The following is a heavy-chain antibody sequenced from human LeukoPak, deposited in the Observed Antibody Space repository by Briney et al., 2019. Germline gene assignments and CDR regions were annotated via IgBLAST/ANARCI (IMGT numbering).Heavy chain of an antibody. CDR2: IYLSGST. D-gene: IGHD4-17*01. V-gene: IGHV4-39*07. CDR3: ARVPTVTFFDY. Sequence: PSETLSLTCTVSGGSISSSSYYWGWIRQPPGKGLEWIGSIYLSGSTYYNPSLKSRVTISVDTSKNQFSLKLSSVTAADTALYYCARVPTVTFFDYWGQGTLVTVSS. CDR1: GGSISSSSYY. J-gene: IGHJ4*02.